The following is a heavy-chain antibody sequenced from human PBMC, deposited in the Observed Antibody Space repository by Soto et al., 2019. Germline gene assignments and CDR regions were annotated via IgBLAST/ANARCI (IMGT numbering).Heavy chain of an antibody. J-gene: IGHJ4*02. Sequence: PSETLSLTCTVSGGSISHYYWSWIRQSPDKGLEWIGYVYYSGTSNYNPSLKSRVTISMDTSRNQFSLKLRSVTAADTAVYYCARDSNRNDYAFDYWGQGTLVTVSS. V-gene: IGHV4-59*01. CDR3: ARDSNRNDYAFDY. D-gene: IGHD3-16*01. CDR1: GGSISHYY. CDR2: VYYSGTS.